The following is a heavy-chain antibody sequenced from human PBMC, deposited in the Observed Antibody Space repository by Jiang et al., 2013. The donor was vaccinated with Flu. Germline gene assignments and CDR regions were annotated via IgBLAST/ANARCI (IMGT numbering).Heavy chain of an antibody. CDR3: ARGRVGELYSQQPPKYYFDY. J-gene: IGHJ4*02. V-gene: IGHV4-34*01. Sequence: PSLKSRVTISVDTSKNQFSLKLSSVTAADTAVYYCARGRVGELYSQQPPKYYFDYWGQGTLVTVSS. D-gene: IGHD3-16*01.